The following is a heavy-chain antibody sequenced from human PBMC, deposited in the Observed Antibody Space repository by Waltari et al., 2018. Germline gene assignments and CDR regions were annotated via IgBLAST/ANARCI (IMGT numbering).Heavy chain of an antibody. J-gene: IGHJ4*02. V-gene: IGHV3-9*01. Sequence: EVQLVESGGGLVQPGRSLRLSCAASGFTFDDYAMHWVRQAPGKGLEWVSGISWNSGSIGYADSVKGRFTSSRDNAKNSLYLQMNSLRAEDTALYYCAKRAYDSSGPLDYWGQGTLVTVSS. CDR2: ISWNSGSI. CDR1: GFTFDDYA. CDR3: AKRAYDSSGPLDY. D-gene: IGHD3-22*01.